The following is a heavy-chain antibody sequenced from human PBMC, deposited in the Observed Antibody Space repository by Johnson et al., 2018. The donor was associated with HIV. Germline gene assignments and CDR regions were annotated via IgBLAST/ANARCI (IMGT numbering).Heavy chain of an antibody. J-gene: IGHJ3*02. CDR1: GFIFSSYA. Sequence: VQLVESGGGVVQPGRSLRLSCGASGFIFSSYAMHWVRQAPGKGLEWVSYISSSGGTIYYADSVKGRFSISRDNAKNSLYLQMNSLRAEDTAVYYCARDRGYWDAFDIWGQGTMVTVSS. D-gene: IGHD3-22*01. CDR3: ARDRGYWDAFDI. V-gene: IGHV3-48*03. CDR2: ISSSGGTI.